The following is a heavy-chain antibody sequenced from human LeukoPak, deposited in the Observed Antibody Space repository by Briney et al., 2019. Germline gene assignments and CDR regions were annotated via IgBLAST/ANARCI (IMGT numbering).Heavy chain of an antibody. Sequence: SETLSLTCTVSGGSITNYYWSWIRQPPGKGLEWIGYIYYSGSTKYNPSLKSRVTISVDTSKNQLSLKLSSVTAADTAVYYCARHGRGIKYSYGYHYFDYWGQGTLVTVSS. CDR2: IYYSGST. V-gene: IGHV4-59*08. CDR3: ARHGRGIKYSYGYHYFDY. D-gene: IGHD5-18*01. J-gene: IGHJ4*02. CDR1: GGSITNYY.